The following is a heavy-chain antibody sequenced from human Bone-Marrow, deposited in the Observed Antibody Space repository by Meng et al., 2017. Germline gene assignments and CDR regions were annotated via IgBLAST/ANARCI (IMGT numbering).Heavy chain of an antibody. CDR3: VRDGMFDY. V-gene: IGHV3-7*01. CDR2: IKQDGSEK. Sequence: GGSLRLSCAASGFTFKNYAMSWVRQAPGKGLEWVANIKQDGSEKHYVDSVKGRFSISRDNDKNSLYLQMESLRAEDTALYYCVRDGMFDYWGQGTLVTVSS. D-gene: IGHD1-26*01. J-gene: IGHJ4*02. CDR1: GFTFKNYA.